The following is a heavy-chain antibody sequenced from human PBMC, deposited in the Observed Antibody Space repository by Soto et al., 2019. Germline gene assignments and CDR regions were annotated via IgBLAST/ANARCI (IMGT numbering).Heavy chain of an antibody. CDR1: GFTFSGSA. V-gene: IGHV3-73*01. Sequence: GGSLRLSCAASGFTFSGSAMHWVRQVSGKGLEWVGRIKAKTHSSTRAYAASEKGRFTISRDDSKNTAYLQLNSLKTEDTAMYYCSRANCSSDTCYSVYDFWGQGALVTVSS. CDR3: SRANCSSDTCYSVYDF. J-gene: IGHJ4*02. CDR2: IKAKTHSSTR. D-gene: IGHD2-2*02.